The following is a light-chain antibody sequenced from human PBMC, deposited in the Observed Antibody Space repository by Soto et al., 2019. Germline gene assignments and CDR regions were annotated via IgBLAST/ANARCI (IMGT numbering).Light chain of an antibody. V-gene: IGLV2-14*01. J-gene: IGLJ1*01. Sequence: QSALTQPASVSGSPGQSITISCSGSSSDVGNGYDSVSWYQQHPGKAPKLIIYEVTNRPSGVSSRFSGSKSGNTASPTISGLQAEDEADYYCSSYTDSSNYVFGTGTKVTVL. CDR2: EVT. CDR3: SSYTDSSNYV. CDR1: SSDVGNGYDS.